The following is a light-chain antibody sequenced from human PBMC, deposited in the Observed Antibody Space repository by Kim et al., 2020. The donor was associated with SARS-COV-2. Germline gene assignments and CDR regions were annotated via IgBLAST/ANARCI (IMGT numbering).Light chain of an antibody. Sequence: PGWPVTLTCDSSTGAVTSGPLPYWFQPKPGQAPRTLIYDTGYRHSWTPARFSGSLLGGKAALTLSAAQAEDEADYYCLLSYSDSRVFGGGTQLTVL. CDR1: TGAVTSGPL. CDR2: DTG. CDR3: LLSYSDSRV. J-gene: IGLJ2*01. V-gene: IGLV7-46*01.